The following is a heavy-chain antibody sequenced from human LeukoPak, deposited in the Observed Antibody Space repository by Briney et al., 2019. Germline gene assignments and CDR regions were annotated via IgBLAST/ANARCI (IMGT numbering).Heavy chain of an antibody. J-gene: IGHJ4*02. Sequence: SETLSLTCTVSGGSISSFYWSWIRQPAGKGLEWIGRIYTSGSTNYNPSLKSRVTMSVDTSKNQFSLKLSSVTAANTAVYYCARDKISAAGMDYFDYWGQGTLVTVSS. V-gene: IGHV4-4*07. CDR2: IYTSGST. CDR1: GGSISSFY. D-gene: IGHD6-13*01. CDR3: ARDKISAAGMDYFDY.